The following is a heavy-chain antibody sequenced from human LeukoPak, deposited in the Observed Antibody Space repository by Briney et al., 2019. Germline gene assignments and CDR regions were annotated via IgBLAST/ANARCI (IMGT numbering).Heavy chain of an antibody. V-gene: IGHV1-18*01. CDR3: ARVSVTYYDILTGYQSPYNWFDP. J-gene: IGHJ5*02. CDR1: GYTFTSYG. Sequence: KXSCXASGYTFTSYGISWVRQAPGQGLEWMXXISXYNGNTNYAQKLQGRVTMTTDTSTSTASMELRSLRSDDTAVYYCARVSVTYYDILTGYQSPYNWFDPWGQGTLVTVSS. CDR2: ISXYNGNT. D-gene: IGHD3-9*01.